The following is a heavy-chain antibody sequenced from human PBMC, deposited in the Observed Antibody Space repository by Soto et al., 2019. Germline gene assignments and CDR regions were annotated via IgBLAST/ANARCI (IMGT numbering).Heavy chain of an antibody. CDR1: GGSISSGSYY. CDR3: ATRTDYYYGSGSLGGMDV. CDR2: IYYSGST. J-gene: IGHJ6*02. V-gene: IGHV4-31*03. Sequence: QVQLQESGPGLVKPSQTLSLTCTVSGGSISSGSYYWGWIRQLPGKGLEWIGYIYYSGSTYYNPSLKSRVTIAVDTSTNHFSLKLNYVTAADTAVYYCATRTDYYYGSGSLGGMDVWGQGTTVTVSS. D-gene: IGHD3-10*01.